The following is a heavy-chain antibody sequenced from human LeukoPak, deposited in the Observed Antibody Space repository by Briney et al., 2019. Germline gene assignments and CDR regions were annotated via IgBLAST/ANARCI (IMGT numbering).Heavy chain of an antibody. CDR3: ARGLPMVRGVIFRRCWFDP. CDR2: INHSGST. CDR1: GGSFSGYY. Sequence: SETLSLTCAVYGGSFSGYYWSWIRQPPGKGLEWIGEINHSGSTNYNPSLKSRVTISVDTSKNQFSLKLSSVTAADTAVYYCARGLPMVRGVIFRRCWFDPWGQGTLVTVSS. V-gene: IGHV4-34*01. D-gene: IGHD3-10*01. J-gene: IGHJ5*02.